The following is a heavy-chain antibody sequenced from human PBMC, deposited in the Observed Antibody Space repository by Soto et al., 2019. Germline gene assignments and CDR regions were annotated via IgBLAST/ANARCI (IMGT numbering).Heavy chain of an antibody. CDR2: IKSKTDGGTT. V-gene: IGHV3-15*01. Sequence: EVQLVESGGGLVKPGGSLRVSCVASGFSFSNGWMAWVRQAPGKGLEWVGRIKSKTDGGTTDYAAPVKGRFSISRDDSKNTLYLELNSLKSEDTAVYYCNTDGHFDYWGQGTLVTVSS. J-gene: IGHJ4*02. CDR1: GFSFSNGW. CDR3: NTDGHFDY.